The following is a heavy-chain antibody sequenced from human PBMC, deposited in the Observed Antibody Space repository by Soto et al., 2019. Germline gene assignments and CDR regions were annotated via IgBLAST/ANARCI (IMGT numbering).Heavy chain of an antibody. D-gene: IGHD6-6*01. Sequence: EVQLVQSGAEVKKPGESLRISCKASGYNFTNYWINWVRQMPGKGLEWMARIDPSDSYNNYNPSFQGHVTISTDKSISTAFLQWSSLKASDTAIYYCARHDVPHSSSALFDYWGQGTLVTVSS. V-gene: IGHV5-10-1*03. CDR3: ARHDVPHSSSALFDY. J-gene: IGHJ4*02. CDR1: GYNFTNYW. CDR2: IDPSDSYN.